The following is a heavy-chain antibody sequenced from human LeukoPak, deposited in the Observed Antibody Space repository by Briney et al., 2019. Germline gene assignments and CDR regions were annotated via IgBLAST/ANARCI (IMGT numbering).Heavy chain of an antibody. CDR2: ISAYNGNT. CDR3: ARGDGLDYGDYNYFDY. J-gene: IGHJ4*02. D-gene: IGHD4-17*01. V-gene: IGHV1-18*01. Sequence: ASVKVSCKASGYTFTSYGISWVRQAPGQGLEWMGWISAYNGNTNYAQKLQGRVTMTRNTSISTAYMELSSLRSEDTAVYYCARGDGLDYGDYNYFDYWGQGTLVTVSS. CDR1: GYTFTSYG.